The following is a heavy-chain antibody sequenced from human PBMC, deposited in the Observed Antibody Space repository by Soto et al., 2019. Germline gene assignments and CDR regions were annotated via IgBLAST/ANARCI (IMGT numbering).Heavy chain of an antibody. Sequence: QVQLQQWGAGLLKPSETLSLTCAVYGGSFSGYYWSWIRQPPGKGLEWIGEINHSGSTNYNPSLKSLVTISVDTSKNQFSLKLSSVTAADTAVYYCARGRGRAGYYYYYYMDVWGKGTTVTVSS. V-gene: IGHV4-34*01. CDR2: INHSGST. J-gene: IGHJ6*03. CDR1: GGSFSGYY. D-gene: IGHD2-15*01. CDR3: ARGRGRAGYYYYYYMDV.